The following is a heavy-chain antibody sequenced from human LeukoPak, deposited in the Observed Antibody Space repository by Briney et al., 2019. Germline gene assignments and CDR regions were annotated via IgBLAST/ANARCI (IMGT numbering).Heavy chain of an antibody. CDR2: IGGSGGST. J-gene: IGHJ4*02. CDR3: AKARIAARPLDY. V-gene: IGHV3-23*01. CDR1: GFTFSTYA. Sequence: GGSLRLSCAASGFTFSTYAMSWVRQAPGKGLEWVSAIGGSGGSTYYADSVKARFTISRDNSKNTLYLQMNSLRAEDTAVYYCAKARIAARPLDYWGQGTLVTVSS. D-gene: IGHD6-6*01.